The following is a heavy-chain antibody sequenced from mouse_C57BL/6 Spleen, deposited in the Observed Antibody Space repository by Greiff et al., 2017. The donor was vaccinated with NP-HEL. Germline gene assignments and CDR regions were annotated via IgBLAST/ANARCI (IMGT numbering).Heavy chain of an antibody. D-gene: IGHD2-4*01. CDR1: GYAFTNYL. J-gene: IGHJ3*01. CDR3: AREDYGRGFAY. Sequence: VKLMESGAELVRPGTSVKVSCKASGYAFTNYLIEWVKQRPGQGLEWIGVINPGSGGTNYNEKFKGKATLTADKSSSTAYMQLSSLTSEDSAVYFCAREDYGRGFAYWGQGTLVTVSA. V-gene: IGHV1-54*01. CDR2: INPGSGGT.